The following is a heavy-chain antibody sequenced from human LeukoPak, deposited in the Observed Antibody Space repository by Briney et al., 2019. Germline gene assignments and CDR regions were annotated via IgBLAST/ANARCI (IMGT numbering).Heavy chain of an antibody. CDR2: ISYDGSNK. D-gene: IGHD3-10*01. J-gene: IGHJ4*02. V-gene: IGHV3-30*03. CDR3: ARGFPSPDKRPC. CDR1: GFTFSSYG. Sequence: GGSLRLSCAASGFTFSSYGMYWVRQAPGKGLEWVALISYDGSNKYYADSVKGRFTISRDNSKNTLYLQVGSLRAEDMAVYYCARGFPSPDKRPCWGQGTLVTVSS.